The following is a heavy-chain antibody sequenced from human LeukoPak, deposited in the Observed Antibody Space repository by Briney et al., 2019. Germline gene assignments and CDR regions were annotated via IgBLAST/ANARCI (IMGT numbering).Heavy chain of an antibody. V-gene: IGHV4-34*01. CDR1: GGSFSGYY. CDR2: INHSGST. D-gene: IGHD1-1*01. CDR3: ARRSRLFNYLGPFDY. Sequence: PSETLFLTCAVYGGSFSGYYWSWIRQPPGKGLEWIGEINHSGSTNYNPSLKSRVTISVDTSKNQFSLKLSSVTAADTAVYYCARRSRLFNYLGPFDYWGQGTLVTVSS. J-gene: IGHJ4*02.